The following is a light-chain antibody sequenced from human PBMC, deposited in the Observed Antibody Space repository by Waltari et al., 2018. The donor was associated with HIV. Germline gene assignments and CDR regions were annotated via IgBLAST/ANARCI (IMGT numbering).Light chain of an antibody. CDR3: QQRTNWPPFT. Sequence: EIVLTQSPVTLSLSPGETGTLSCRASQSVSRFLARYQHKPGQAPRLLIYDASTRATGIPTRFSGSGSGTDFTLTISGLEPEDFAVYYCQQRTNWPPFTFGPGTKVDIK. CDR1: QSVSRF. V-gene: IGKV3-11*01. J-gene: IGKJ3*01. CDR2: DAS.